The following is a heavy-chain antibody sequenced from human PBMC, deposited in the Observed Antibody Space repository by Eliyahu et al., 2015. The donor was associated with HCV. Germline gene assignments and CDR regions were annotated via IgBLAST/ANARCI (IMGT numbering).Heavy chain of an antibody. CDR2: IYYSGST. V-gene: IGHV4-39*01. J-gene: IGHJ4*02. CDR3: ARQRVDFDX. CDR1: GGSISSSSYY. Sequence: QLQLQESGPGLVKPSXXLSXPCTVSGGSISSSSYYWGWIXQPPGKGLEWIGSIYYSGSTYYNPSLKSRLTISVDTSKNQFSLKLSSVTAADTAVYYCARQRVDFDXWGQGTLVTVSS.